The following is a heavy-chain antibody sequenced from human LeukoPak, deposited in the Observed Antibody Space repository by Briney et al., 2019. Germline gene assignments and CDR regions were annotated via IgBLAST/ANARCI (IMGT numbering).Heavy chain of an antibody. Sequence: SGPTLVKPTQTLTLTCTFSGFSLSTSGVGVGWVRQPPGKALEWLAAIFWSDEKVYSPSLKNRLTITKDTSKNQVVLTMTTMDPVDTATYYCARRLDDNGNYARYWFESWGQGTLVTVSS. V-gene: IGHV2-5*01. J-gene: IGHJ5*01. CDR1: GFSLSTSGVG. CDR3: ARRLDDNGNYARYWFES. D-gene: IGHD1-7*01. CDR2: IFWSDEK.